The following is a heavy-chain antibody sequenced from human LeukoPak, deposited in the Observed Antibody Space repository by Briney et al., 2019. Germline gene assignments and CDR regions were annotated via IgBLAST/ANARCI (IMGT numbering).Heavy chain of an antibody. J-gene: IGHJ4*02. CDR2: MNPNSGNT. D-gene: IGHD4-23*01. CDR1: GYTFTSYD. CDR3: ARETTTVVARYFDY. V-gene: IGHV1-8*03. Sequence: ASVKVSCKASGYTFTSYDINWVRQATGQGLEWMGWMNPNSGNTGYAQKFQGRVTITRNTSISTAYMELSSLRSEDTAVYYCARETTTVVARYFDYWGQGTLVTVSS.